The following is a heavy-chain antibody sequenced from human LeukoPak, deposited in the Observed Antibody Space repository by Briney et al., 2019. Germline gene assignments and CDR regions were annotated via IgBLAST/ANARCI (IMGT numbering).Heavy chain of an antibody. J-gene: IGHJ4*02. Sequence: GGSLRLSCAASGFTFSNYDMHWVRQAPGKRLVWVSRIHSDGISTTYADSVKGRFTISRDNAKNTLYLQMNSLRAEDTAVYYCARDRYYVPDYWGQGTLVTVSS. D-gene: IGHD3-10*02. CDR1: GFTFSNYD. V-gene: IGHV3-74*03. CDR2: IHSDGIST. CDR3: ARDRYYVPDY.